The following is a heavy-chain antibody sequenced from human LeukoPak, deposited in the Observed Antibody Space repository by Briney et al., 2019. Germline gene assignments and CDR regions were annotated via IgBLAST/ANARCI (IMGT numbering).Heavy chain of an antibody. D-gene: IGHD4-17*01. CDR1: GGSISSSDYY. J-gene: IGHJ4*02. Sequence: SETLSLTCTVSGGSISSSDYYWGWVRQPPGKGLEWIGSFYYSGSTYYNPSFKSRVTISVDTSKNLFSLKLSSVTAADTAVYSCARQLAVNTRGPFDYWGQGTLVTVSS. CDR3: ARQLAVNTRGPFDY. V-gene: IGHV4-39*01. CDR2: FYYSGST.